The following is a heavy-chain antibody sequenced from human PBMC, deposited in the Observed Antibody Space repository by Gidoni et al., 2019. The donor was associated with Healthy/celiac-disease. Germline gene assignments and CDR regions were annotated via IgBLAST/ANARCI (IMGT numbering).Heavy chain of an antibody. Sequence: EVQLVESGGGLVQPGGSLRLSCAASGFTFRSDAMSWVRPAPGKGLGWVSAISGSGVSTYYADSVKGRFTISRDNSKNTLYLQMNSLRAEDTAVYYCAKEVLPGVPAASGFDYWGQGALVTVSS. CDR1: GFTFRSDA. D-gene: IGHD2-2*01. CDR3: AKEVLPGVPAASGFDY. V-gene: IGHV3-23*04. J-gene: IGHJ4*02. CDR2: ISGSGVST.